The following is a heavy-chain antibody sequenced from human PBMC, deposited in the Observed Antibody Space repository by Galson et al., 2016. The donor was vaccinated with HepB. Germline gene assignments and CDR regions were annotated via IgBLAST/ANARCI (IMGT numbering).Heavy chain of an antibody. CDR3: VRSVLGGGRLLAFDV. CDR1: GFTLSSYS. J-gene: IGHJ3*01. D-gene: IGHD3-16*01. Sequence: SLRLSCAASGFTLSSYSMNWVRQAPRQGLEWVSGIRFSSLSTYYADSVTGRFSISGDTSNNTLYLQMGSLRADDTAVYYCVRSVLGGGRLLAFDVWGPGTMVTVSS. CDR2: IRFSSLST. V-gene: IGHV3-23*01.